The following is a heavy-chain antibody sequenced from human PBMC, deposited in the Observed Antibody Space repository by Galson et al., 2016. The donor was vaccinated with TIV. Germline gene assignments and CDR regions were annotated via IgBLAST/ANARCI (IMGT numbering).Heavy chain of an antibody. V-gene: IGHV1-69*06. CDR2: IIPIFGTG. J-gene: IGHJ6*03. CDR3: AGPPTFGNVYHYYMDG. CDR1: GGSFMNYA. D-gene: IGHD1-14*01. Sequence: SVKVSCKASGGSFMNYAVSWVRQAPGQGLEWMGRIIPIFGTGNYAQKFQGRVTITADIFASTAYMELSSLTSDDTAVYYCAGPPTFGNVYHYYMDGWGKGTAVTVSS.